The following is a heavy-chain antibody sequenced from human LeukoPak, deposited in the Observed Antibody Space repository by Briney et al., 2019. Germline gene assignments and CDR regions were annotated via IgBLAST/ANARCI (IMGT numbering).Heavy chain of an antibody. Sequence: PGGSLRLSCAASGFAFTTFWLTWVRQAPGRGLEWVAVIWHDGSDKYYADSVKGRFTISRDNSKNMMYLQMNSLRAEDTAVYYCAKDPYRSSSGLGDCWGQGTLVTVSS. CDR1: GFAFTTFW. D-gene: IGHD6-6*01. CDR3: AKDPYRSSSGLGDC. V-gene: IGHV3-33*06. J-gene: IGHJ4*02. CDR2: IWHDGSDK.